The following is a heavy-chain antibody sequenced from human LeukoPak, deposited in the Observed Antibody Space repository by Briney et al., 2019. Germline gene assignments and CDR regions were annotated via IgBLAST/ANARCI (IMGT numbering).Heavy chain of an antibody. CDR3: ARAAARPPRYYYYYMDV. CDR2: IIPIFGTA. CDR1: GGTFSSYA. Sequence: ASVKVSCKASGGTFSSYAISWVRQAPGQGLEWMGGIIPIFGTANYAQKFQGRVTITADESTSTAYMELSSLRSEDAAVYYCARAAARPPRYYYYYMDVWGKGTTVTVSS. D-gene: IGHD6-6*01. V-gene: IGHV1-69*13. J-gene: IGHJ6*03.